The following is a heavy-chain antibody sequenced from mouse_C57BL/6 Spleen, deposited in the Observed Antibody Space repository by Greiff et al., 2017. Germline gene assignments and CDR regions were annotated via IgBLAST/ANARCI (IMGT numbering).Heavy chain of an antibody. V-gene: IGHV1-53*01. CDR2: INPSNGGT. Sequence: QVQLQQPGTELVKPGASVKLSCKASGYTFTSYWMHWVKQRPGQGLEWIGNINPSNGGTNYNEKFKSKATLTVDKSSSTAYMQLSSLTSEDSAVDYCARSSMVTTRAWFAYWGQGTLVTVSA. J-gene: IGHJ3*01. D-gene: IGHD2-2*01. CDR3: ARSSMVTTRAWFAY. CDR1: GYTFTSYW.